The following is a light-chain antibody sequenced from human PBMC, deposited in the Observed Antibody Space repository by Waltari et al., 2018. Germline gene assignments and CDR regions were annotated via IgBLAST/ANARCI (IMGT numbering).Light chain of an antibody. CDR3: QQYGSSPPEFT. Sequence: EIVLTQSPGTLSLSPGERATLSCRASQRVSTSYLAWYQQRAGQAPRLLIYAASSRANGIPDRFSGSGSGTDFTLTISRLEPEDFAVYYCQQYGSSPPEFTFGQGTKLEI. CDR2: AAS. CDR1: QRVSTSY. J-gene: IGKJ2*01. V-gene: IGKV3-20*01.